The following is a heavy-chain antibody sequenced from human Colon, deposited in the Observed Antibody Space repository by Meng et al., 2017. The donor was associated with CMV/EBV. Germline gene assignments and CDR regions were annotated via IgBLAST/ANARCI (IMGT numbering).Heavy chain of an antibody. CDR1: GFTFSTYW. V-gene: IGHV3-74*01. D-gene: IGHD1-26*01. Sequence: VESGGGLVHPGGSLRLACAASGFTFSTYWMHWGRQGAGKGAVWLSRISGDGGMTSYADSVKGRFTISRDNAKNTLYLQMNSLRVEDTAVYYCARGVGESLGWEMGYWGQGTLVTVSS. CDR2: ISGDGGMT. CDR3: ARGVGESLGWEMGY. J-gene: IGHJ4*02.